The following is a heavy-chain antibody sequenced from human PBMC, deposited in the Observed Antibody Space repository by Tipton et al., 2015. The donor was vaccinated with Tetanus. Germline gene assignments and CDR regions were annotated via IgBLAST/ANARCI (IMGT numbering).Heavy chain of an antibody. J-gene: IGHJ6*02. D-gene: IGHD1-7*01. CDR3: AKSSYYYGMDV. CDR2: ISYDGSNK. Sequence: AASGFTFSSYAMSWVRQAPGKGLEWVAVISYDGSNKYYADSVKGRFTISRDNSKNTLYLQMNSLRAEDTAVYYCAKSSYYYGMDVWGQGTTVTVSS. CDR1: GFTFSSYA. V-gene: IGHV3-30*18.